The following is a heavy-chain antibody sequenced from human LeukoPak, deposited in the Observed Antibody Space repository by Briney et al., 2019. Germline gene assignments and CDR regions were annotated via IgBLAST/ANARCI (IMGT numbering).Heavy chain of an antibody. Sequence: PGGSLRLSCAASGFTFRNYGMHWVRQAPGQGQEWVAVIWYDESNKYYADSVKGRFTISRDNSKNTLYLQMNSLRAEDTAVYYCARGSDHSSGAFDVWGEGTMVTVSS. D-gene: IGHD6-19*01. CDR2: IWYDESNK. V-gene: IGHV3-33*01. J-gene: IGHJ3*01. CDR1: GFTFRNYG. CDR3: ARGSDHSSGAFDV.